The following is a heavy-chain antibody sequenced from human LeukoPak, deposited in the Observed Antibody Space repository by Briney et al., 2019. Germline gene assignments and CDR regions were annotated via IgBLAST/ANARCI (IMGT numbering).Heavy chain of an antibody. CDR3: ARLIAVAGDFDY. V-gene: IGHV5-51*01. CDR2: IYPGDSDT. D-gene: IGHD6-19*01. CDR1: GYSFTSYW. Sequence: RAGESLKISCKGSGYSFTSYWIGWVRQLPGKGLEWMGIIYPGDSDTRYSPSFQGQVTISADKSISTAYLQWSSLKASDTAMYYCARLIAVAGDFDYWGQGTLVTVSS. J-gene: IGHJ4*02.